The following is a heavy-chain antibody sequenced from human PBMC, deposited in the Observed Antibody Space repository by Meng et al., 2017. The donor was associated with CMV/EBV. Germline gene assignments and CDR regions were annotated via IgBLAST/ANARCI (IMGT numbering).Heavy chain of an antibody. J-gene: IGHJ4*02. CDR2: ISSSSSYI. Sequence: GESLKISCAASGFTFSSYSMNWVRQAPGKGLEWVSSISSSSSYIYYADSVKGRFTISRDNAKNSLYLQMNSLRAEDTAVYYCARSVVVVPAAPLRAYFDYWGQGTLVTVSS. CDR1: GFTFSSYS. V-gene: IGHV3-21*01. CDR3: ARSVVVVPAAPLRAYFDY. D-gene: IGHD2-2*01.